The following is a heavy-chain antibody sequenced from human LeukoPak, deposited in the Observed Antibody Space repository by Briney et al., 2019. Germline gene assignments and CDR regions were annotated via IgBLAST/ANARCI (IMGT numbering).Heavy chain of an antibody. Sequence: SETLSLTCTVSGGSISSYYWSWFRQPPGKGLEWIGYIYYSGSTNYNPSLKSRVTILVDTSKNQFSLKLSSVTAADTAVYYCARHIAAAGTDFDYWGQGTLVTVSS. J-gene: IGHJ4*02. CDR3: ARHIAAAGTDFDY. D-gene: IGHD6-13*01. CDR2: IYYSGST. CDR1: GGSISSYY. V-gene: IGHV4-59*01.